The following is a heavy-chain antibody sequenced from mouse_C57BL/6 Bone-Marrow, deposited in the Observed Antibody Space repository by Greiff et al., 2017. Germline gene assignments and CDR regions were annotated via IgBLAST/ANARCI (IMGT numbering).Heavy chain of an antibody. CDR3: AREGDCHWYFDV. CDR1: GYTFTSYG. CDR2: IYPRSGNT. J-gene: IGHJ1*03. Sequence: VQLQQSGAELARPGASVKLSCKASGYTFTSYGISWVKQRTGQGLEWIGEIYPRSGNTYYNEKFKGKATLTADKSSSTAYMEPRSLTSEDSAVYFCAREGDCHWYFDVWGTGTTVTVSS. V-gene: IGHV1-81*01.